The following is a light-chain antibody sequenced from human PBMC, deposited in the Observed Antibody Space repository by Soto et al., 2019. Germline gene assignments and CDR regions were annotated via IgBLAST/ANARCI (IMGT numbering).Light chain of an antibody. CDR1: QGISSY. CDR2: AAS. J-gene: IGKJ1*01. V-gene: IGKV1-9*01. CDR3: QQLNSYPRT. Sequence: IPLTQSPSSLSASVGDRVTITCRASQGISSYLAWYQQKPGKAPKLLIYAASTLQSRVPSRFSGSGSGTDFTLTISSLQPEDFATYYCQQLNSYPRTFGQGTKVEIK.